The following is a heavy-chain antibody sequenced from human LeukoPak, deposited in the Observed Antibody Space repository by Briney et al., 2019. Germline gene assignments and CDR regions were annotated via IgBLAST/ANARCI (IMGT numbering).Heavy chain of an antibody. CDR2: INPNSGGT. J-gene: IGHJ4*02. CDR1: GYTFTGYY. V-gene: IGHV1-2*02. D-gene: IGHD5-18*01. Sequence: ASVKVSCKASGYTFTGYYMHWVRQAPGQGLEWMGWINPNSGGTIYAQKFQGRVTMTEDTSTDTAYMELSSLRSEDTAVYYCATDRAMVGVFDYWGQGTLVTVSS. CDR3: ATDRAMVGVFDY.